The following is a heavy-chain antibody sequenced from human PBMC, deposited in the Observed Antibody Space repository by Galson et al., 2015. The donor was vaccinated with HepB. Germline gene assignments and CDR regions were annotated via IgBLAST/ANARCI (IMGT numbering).Heavy chain of an antibody. CDR1: GVTFSNYG. V-gene: IGHV3-30*18. Sequence: SLRLSCAASGVTFSNYGFHWVRQAPGKGLEWVTVISYDGRNKHYADSVKGRFTISRDNSKNMAYLQMNSLRAEDTALYYCAKDPYLYHALAGNMAGFDYWGRGTLVTVSS. J-gene: IGHJ4*02. D-gene: IGHD6-19*01. CDR3: AKDPYLYHALAGNMAGFDY. CDR2: ISYDGRNK.